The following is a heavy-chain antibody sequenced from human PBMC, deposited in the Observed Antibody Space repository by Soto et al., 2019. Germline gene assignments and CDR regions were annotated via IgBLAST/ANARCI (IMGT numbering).Heavy chain of an antibody. CDR2: ISSSRSYI. V-gene: IGHV3-21*01. D-gene: IGHD6-19*01. CDR3: ARELYSSGWRLPRRSNYFDY. Sequence: GGSLRLSCAASGFTFRSYSMNWVRQAPGKGLEWVSSISSSRSYIYYADSVKGRFTISRDNSKNSLYLQMNSLRAEDTAVYYCARELYSSGWRLPRRSNYFDYWGQGTLVTVSS. J-gene: IGHJ4*02. CDR1: GFTFRSYS.